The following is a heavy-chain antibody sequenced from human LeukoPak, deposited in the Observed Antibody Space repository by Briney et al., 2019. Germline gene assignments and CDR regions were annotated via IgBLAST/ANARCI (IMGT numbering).Heavy chain of an antibody. Sequence: PGRSLRLSCAASGFTFSSYGMHWVRQAPGKGLEWVAVISYDGSNKYYADSVKGRFTISRDNSKNTLYLQMNSLRAEDTAVYYCAKDDNYGSGSPFDYWGQGTLVTVSS. J-gene: IGHJ4*02. CDR2: ISYDGSNK. D-gene: IGHD3-10*01. CDR1: GFTFSSYG. CDR3: AKDDNYGSGSPFDY. V-gene: IGHV3-30*18.